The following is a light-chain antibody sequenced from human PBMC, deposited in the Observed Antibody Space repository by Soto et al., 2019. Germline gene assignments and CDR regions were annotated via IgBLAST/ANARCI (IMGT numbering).Light chain of an antibody. CDR3: QQRSNWPFT. Sequence: EIVLTQSPATLSLSPGERATLSCRASQSVSSYLAWYQQKPGQAPRLLIYDASNRATGIPARFSGSGSGTDFTLTISSLDPEDFAVYYCQQRSNWPFTFGGGTNVEIK. CDR1: QSVSSY. V-gene: IGKV3-11*01. CDR2: DAS. J-gene: IGKJ4*01.